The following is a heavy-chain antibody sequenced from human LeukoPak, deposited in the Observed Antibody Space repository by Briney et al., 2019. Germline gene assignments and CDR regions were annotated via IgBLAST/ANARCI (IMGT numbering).Heavy chain of an antibody. CDR2: IYHSGST. CDR3: ARGNSRYYYYGMDV. V-gene: IGHV4-30-2*01. D-gene: IGHD1-7*01. CDR1: GGSISSGGYS. J-gene: IGHJ6*04. Sequence: PSLTLSLTCAVSGGSISSGGYSWSWIRRPPGKGLEWIGYIYHSGSTYYNPSLKSRVTISVDRSKNQFSLKLSSVTAADTAVYYCARGNSRYYYYGMDVWGKGTTVTVSS.